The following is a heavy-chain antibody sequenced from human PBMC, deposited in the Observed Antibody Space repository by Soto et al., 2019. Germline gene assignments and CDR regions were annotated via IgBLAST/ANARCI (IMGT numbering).Heavy chain of an antibody. CDR3: ASGLNDAFDI. CDR1: GYSFTIYC. J-gene: IGHJ3*02. Sequence: GESLKICCNGSGYSFTIYCIGLVRQMPGKGLEWMGIIYPGDSDTRYSPSFQGQVTISADKSISTAYLQWSSLKASDTAMYYCASGLNDAFDIWGQGTMVTVSS. CDR2: IYPGDSDT. V-gene: IGHV5-51*01.